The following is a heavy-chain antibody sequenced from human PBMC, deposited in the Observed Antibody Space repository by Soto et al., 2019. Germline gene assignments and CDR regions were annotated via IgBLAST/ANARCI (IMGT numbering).Heavy chain of an antibody. V-gene: IGHV3-72*01. CDR2: ARDKSKSYSI. Sequence: EVQLVESGGGMVQPGGSLRLSCAASAFTFSDHHMDWVRQAPGKGLEWVGRARDKSKSYSIEYAASVTGRFTISRDDSKNSLYLQMNSLKTEDTAVYYCVSYGSGNYYNDYWGQGTLVTVSS. CDR1: AFTFSDHH. D-gene: IGHD3-10*01. J-gene: IGHJ4*02. CDR3: VSYGSGNYYNDY.